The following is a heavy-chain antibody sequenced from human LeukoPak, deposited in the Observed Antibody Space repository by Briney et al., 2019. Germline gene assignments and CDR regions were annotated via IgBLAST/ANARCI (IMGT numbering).Heavy chain of an antibody. D-gene: IGHD3-10*01. V-gene: IGHV3-30*02. CDR2: IRNDGSNK. J-gene: IGHJ4*02. Sequence: GGSLRLSCAASGFTLSSYGMQWVRQAPGKGLDWVAFIRNDGSNKYYADSVKGRFTISRDNSKNTLYLQMNSLRAEDTAVYYCARDSGQYFDYWGQGTLVTVSS. CDR3: ARDSGQYFDY. CDR1: GFTLSSYG.